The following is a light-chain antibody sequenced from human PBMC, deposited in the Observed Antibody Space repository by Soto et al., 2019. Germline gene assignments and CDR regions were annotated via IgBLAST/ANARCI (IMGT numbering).Light chain of an antibody. V-gene: IGKV3-20*01. Sequence: IVLTQSPGTLSLSPGERTTLSCRASQSISRYLAWYQQKPGQGPRLLIYGASSRATGTPDRFSGSGSGTDFTLTINRLEPEDFALYYCQQYSSSPLTFGGGTKVDIK. CDR3: QQYSSSPLT. J-gene: IGKJ4*01. CDR2: GAS. CDR1: QSISRY.